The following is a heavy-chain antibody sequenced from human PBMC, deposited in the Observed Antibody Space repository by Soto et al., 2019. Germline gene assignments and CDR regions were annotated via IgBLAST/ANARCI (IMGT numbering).Heavy chain of an antibody. CDR3: AIVQRGPIVVVPAAQDGRSSWFDP. CDR1: GYTFTSYG. V-gene: IGHV1-18*04. Sequence: ASVKVSCKASGYTFTSYGISWVRQAPGQGLEWMGWISAYNGNTNYAQKLQGRVTMTTDTSTSTVYMELRSLRSDDAAVNYCAIVQRGPIVVVPAAQDGRSSWFDPWGQGTLVTVSS. D-gene: IGHD2-2*01. J-gene: IGHJ5*02. CDR2: ISAYNGNT.